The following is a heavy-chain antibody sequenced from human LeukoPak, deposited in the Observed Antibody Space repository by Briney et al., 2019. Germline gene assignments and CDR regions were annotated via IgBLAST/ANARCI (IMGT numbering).Heavy chain of an antibody. V-gene: IGHV1-8*01. CDR3: ARGRIPYNIAVAGNFDY. CDR1: GYTFTSYD. Sequence: GASVNVSCKASGYTFTSYDINWVRQATGQGLEWMGWMNPNSGNTGYAQKFQGRVTMTRNTSISTAYMELSSLRSEDTAVYYCARGRIPYNIAVAGNFDYWGQGTLVTVSS. D-gene: IGHD6-19*01. J-gene: IGHJ4*02. CDR2: MNPNSGNT.